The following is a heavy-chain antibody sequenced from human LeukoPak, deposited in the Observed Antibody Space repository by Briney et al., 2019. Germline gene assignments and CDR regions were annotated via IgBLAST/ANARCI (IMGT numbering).Heavy chain of an antibody. D-gene: IGHD3-22*01. CDR2: ISSSSSYT. J-gene: IGHJ4*02. Sequence: GGSLRPSCAASGFTFSDYYMSWIRQAPGKGLEWVSYISSSSSYTNYADSVKGRFTISRDNAKNSLYLQMNSLRAEDTAVYYCARDRGYYDSSYFDYWGQGTLVTVSS. CDR1: GFTFSDYY. CDR3: ARDRGYYDSSYFDY. V-gene: IGHV3-11*05.